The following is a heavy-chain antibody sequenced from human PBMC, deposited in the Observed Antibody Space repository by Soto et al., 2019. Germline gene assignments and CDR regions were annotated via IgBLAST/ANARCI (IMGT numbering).Heavy chain of an antibody. Sequence: QVQLVQSGAEVKNPGASVKVSCKASGYTFTRYGIGWARQAPGQGLEWMGWINTYNGNTNYAQNVQGRVTLTTDTSTSTAYMELRSLRSNDTAIYYCAKDWAGWELRPYYGMDVWGQGTTVTVSS. CDR2: INTYNGNT. V-gene: IGHV1-18*01. D-gene: IGHD1-26*01. CDR1: GYTFTRYG. CDR3: AKDWAGWELRPYYGMDV. J-gene: IGHJ6*02.